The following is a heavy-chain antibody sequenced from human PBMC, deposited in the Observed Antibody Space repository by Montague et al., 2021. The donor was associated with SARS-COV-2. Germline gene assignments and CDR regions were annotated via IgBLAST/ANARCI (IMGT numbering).Heavy chain of an antibody. CDR3: ARDDIVLQGVTKGMDV. D-gene: IGHD2-15*01. CDR2: MYYSGST. V-gene: IGHV4-39*02. Sequence: SETLSLTCTVSGGSISSSYYYWGWLRPPPGKGLEWIVNMYYSGSTYSNPSLQSRVTISIATSQNQLSLKLSSVTAADTAVYYCARDDIVLQGVTKGMDVWGQGTTVTVSS. J-gene: IGHJ6*02. CDR1: GGSISSSYYY.